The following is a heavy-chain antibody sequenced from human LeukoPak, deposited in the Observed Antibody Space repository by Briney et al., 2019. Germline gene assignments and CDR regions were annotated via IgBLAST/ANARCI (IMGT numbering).Heavy chain of an antibody. V-gene: IGHV5-51*01. J-gene: IGHJ3*02. D-gene: IGHD2-2*01. CDR2: IYPGDSDT. CDR3: ARLFPTKEDIVVVPAASGAFDI. Sequence: GESLKISCKGSGYSFTSYWIGWVRQMPGKGLEWMGIIYPGDSDTRYSPSFQGQVTISADKSISTAYLQWSSLKASDTAMYYCARLFPTKEDIVVVPAASGAFDIWGQGTMVTVSS. CDR1: GYSFTSYW.